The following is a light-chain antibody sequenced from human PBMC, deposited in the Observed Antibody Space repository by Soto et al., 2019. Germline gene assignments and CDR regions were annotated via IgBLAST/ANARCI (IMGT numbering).Light chain of an antibody. CDR3: QQYNNYPST. V-gene: IGKV1-5*03. J-gene: IGKJ2*01. CDR2: KTS. Sequence: DNQMTQSPSTLSASVGDRVTITCRASQSIGSWLAWYKQTPGEAPKLLIYKTSSLESGVPSRFSDIGSGTEFTLTISSLQPDDFATYYCQQYNNYPSTFGQGTKLDIK. CDR1: QSIGSW.